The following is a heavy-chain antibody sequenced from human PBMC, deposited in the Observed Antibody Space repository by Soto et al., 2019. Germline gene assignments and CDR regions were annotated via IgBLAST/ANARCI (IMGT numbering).Heavy chain of an antibody. CDR3: ARHRKVSASAYFDL. V-gene: IGHV4-61*01. D-gene: IGHD2-8*01. CDR2: IYYSGST. J-gene: IGHJ2*01. Sequence: QVQLQESGPGLVKPSETLSLTCTVSGVSVSSGSYYWGWIRQPPGKGLEWIAYIYYSGSTNYNPSLKSRVTISVDTPKNPFSLKLSSVTAADTAVYYCARHRKVSASAYFDLWCRGTLVTVCS. CDR1: GVSVSSGSYY.